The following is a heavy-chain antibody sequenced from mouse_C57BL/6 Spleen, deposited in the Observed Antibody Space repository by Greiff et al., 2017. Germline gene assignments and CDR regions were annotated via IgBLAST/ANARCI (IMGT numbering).Heavy chain of an antibody. V-gene: IGHV14-2*01. J-gene: IGHJ1*03. CDR2: IDPEGGET. CDR1: GFNIKDYY. Sequence: EVQLQQSGAELVKPGASVKLSCTASGFNIKDYYMHWVKQRPEQGLEWIGRIDPEGGETKSAAKFQGKATITVDTSSNTAYLQLSSLTSEDTAVYYGARSDYGSGGDFDFWGTGTTVTVSS. D-gene: IGHD1-1*01. CDR3: ARSDYGSGGDFDF.